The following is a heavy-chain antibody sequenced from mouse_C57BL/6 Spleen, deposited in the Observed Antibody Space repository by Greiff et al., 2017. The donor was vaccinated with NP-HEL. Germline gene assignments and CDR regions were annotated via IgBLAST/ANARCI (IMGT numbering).Heavy chain of an antibody. V-gene: IGHV14-3*01. CDR3: LDYYGSRGFAY. CDR2: IDPANGNP. Sequence: VQLKQSVAELVRPGASVKLSCTASGFNIKNTSMHWVKQRPEQGLAWIGRIDPANGNPKYAPQFQGKATINADTSSNTAYLQLSSLTSEDTAIYYCLDYYGSRGFAYWGQGTLVTVSA. CDR1: GFNIKNTS. J-gene: IGHJ3*01. D-gene: IGHD1-1*01.